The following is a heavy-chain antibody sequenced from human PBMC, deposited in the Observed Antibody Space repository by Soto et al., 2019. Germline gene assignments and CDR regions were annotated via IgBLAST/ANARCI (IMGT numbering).Heavy chain of an antibody. J-gene: IGHJ5*02. Sequence: GGSLRLSCAASGFTFNTYSMNWVRQAPGKGLEWVSSIDSGSNFIHYADAVKGRFTISRDNANNALYLQMNNLRAEDTAVYYCTRDASRDSSARGWFDPWGPGTLVTVSS. CDR2: IDSGSNFI. D-gene: IGHD6-13*01. CDR3: TRDASRDSSARGWFDP. CDR1: GFTFNTYS. V-gene: IGHV3-21*06.